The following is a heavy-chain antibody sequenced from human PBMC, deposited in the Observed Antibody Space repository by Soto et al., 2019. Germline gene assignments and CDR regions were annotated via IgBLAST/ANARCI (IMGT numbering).Heavy chain of an antibody. CDR1: GFMFADYA. CDR3: AKDIDSSGRAYYGMDV. D-gene: IGHD3-22*01. J-gene: IGHJ6*01. Sequence: EVQLVESGGTLVQPGRSMRLSCATSGFMFADYAMHWVRQGPGKGLGGVSGISWNSKSKDYADAVRGRFTISRDNAKKSVYLQMNTLRAEDTALYYCAKDIDSSGRAYYGMDVWGEGTTVTVSS. V-gene: IGHV3-9*01. CDR2: ISWNSKSK.